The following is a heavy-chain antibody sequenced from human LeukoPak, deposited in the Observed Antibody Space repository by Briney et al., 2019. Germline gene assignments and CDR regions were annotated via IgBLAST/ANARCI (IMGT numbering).Heavy chain of an antibody. CDR1: DGSISGYY. D-gene: IGHD4-17*01. J-gene: IGHJ4*02. CDR3: ARADRAGDYGYYFDY. CDR2: IYYTGST. V-gene: IGHV4-59*01. Sequence: SETLSLTCTVYDGSISGYYWSWIRQPPGKGLEWIGNIYYTGSTDYNPSLKSRVTISVDTSKNQFSLKLNSVTAADTAVYYCARADRAGDYGYYFDYWGQGTPVTVSS.